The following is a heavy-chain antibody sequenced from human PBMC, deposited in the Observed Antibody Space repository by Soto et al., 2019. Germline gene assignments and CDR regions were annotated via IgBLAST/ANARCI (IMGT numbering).Heavy chain of an antibody. Sequence: ASVKVSCKASGGTFSSYAISWVRQAPGQGLEWMGGIIPIFGTAKYAQKFQGRVTITADESTSTGYMELSSLRSEDTAVYYCARSQGGSSSLDIYYYYYYGMDVWGQGTTVTVSS. D-gene: IGHD2-15*01. CDR3: ARSQGGSSSLDIYYYYYYGMDV. V-gene: IGHV1-69*13. CDR1: GGTFSSYA. J-gene: IGHJ6*02. CDR2: IIPIFGTA.